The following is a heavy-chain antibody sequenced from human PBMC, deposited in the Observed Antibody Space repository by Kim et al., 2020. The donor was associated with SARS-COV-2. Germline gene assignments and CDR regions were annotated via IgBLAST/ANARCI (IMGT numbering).Heavy chain of an antibody. CDR3: AKQVRYGSGSYQDY. CDR2: ISWDGGST. D-gene: IGHD3-10*01. V-gene: IGHV3-43*01. J-gene: IGHJ4*02. Sequence: GGSLRLSCAASGFTFDDYTMHWVRQAPGKGLEWVSLISWDGGSTYYADSVKGRFTISRDNSKNSLYLQMNSLRTEDTALYYCAKQVRYGSGSYQDYWGQGTLVTVSS. CDR1: GFTFDDYT.